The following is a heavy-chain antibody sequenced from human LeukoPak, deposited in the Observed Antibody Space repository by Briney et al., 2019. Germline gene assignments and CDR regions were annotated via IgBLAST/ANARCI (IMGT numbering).Heavy chain of an antibody. D-gene: IGHD1-26*01. CDR2: ISSSSIYM. CDR1: GFTLSSYS. J-gene: IGHJ3*02. CDR3: ARGRQNSGSYSDAFDI. V-gene: IGHV3-21*01. Sequence: GGSLRLSCAASGFTLSSYSMHWVRQAPGKGLEWVSSISSSSIYMYYADSLKGRFTISRDNAKNSLYLQMNSLRAEDTAVYYCARGRQNSGSYSDAFDIWGQGTMVTVSS.